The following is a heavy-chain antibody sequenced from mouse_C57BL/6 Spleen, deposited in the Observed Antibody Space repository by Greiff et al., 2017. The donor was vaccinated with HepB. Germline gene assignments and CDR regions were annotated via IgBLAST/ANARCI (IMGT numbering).Heavy chain of an antibody. CDR2: INPNNGGT. CDR1: GYTFTDYN. V-gene: IGHV1-18*01. J-gene: IGHJ1*03. CDR3: ARSMDYYWYFDV. Sequence: VQLQQSGPELVKPGASVKIPCKASGYTFTDYNMDWVKQSHGKSLEWIGDINPNNGGTIYNQKFKGKATLTVDKSYSTAYMELRSLTSEDTAVYYCARSMDYYWYFDVWGTGTTVTVSS. D-gene: IGHD1-1*02.